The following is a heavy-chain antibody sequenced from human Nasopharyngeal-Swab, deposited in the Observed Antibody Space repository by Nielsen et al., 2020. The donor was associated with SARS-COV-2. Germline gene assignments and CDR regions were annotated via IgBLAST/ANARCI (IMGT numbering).Heavy chain of an antibody. Sequence: GESLKISCAASGFTFNTYAISWVRQAPGKGLEWVSVISGSDYSTKYADSVKGRFTISRDNPKNTVNLQMNSLRAEDTAIYYCAKDRDSGDDSDDYYHNCGMDVWGQGTTVTVSS. CDR3: AKDRDSGDDSDDYYHNCGMDV. D-gene: IGHD5-12*01. J-gene: IGHJ6*02. CDR2: ISGSDYST. CDR1: GFTFNTYA. V-gene: IGHV3-23*01.